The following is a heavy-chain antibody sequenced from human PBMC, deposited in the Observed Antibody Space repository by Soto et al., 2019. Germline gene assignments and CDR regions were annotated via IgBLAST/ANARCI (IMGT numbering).Heavy chain of an antibody. CDR1: GGTFSSYA. CDR2: IIPIFGTA. J-gene: IGHJ4*02. V-gene: IGHV1-69*13. Sequence: SVKVSCKASGGTFSSYAISWVRQAPGQGLEWMGGIIPIFGTANYAQKFQCRVTITADESTSTAYMELSSLRSEDTAVYYCAREGAAGSVFLDYWGQGTLVTVSS. D-gene: IGHD6-13*01. CDR3: AREGAAGSVFLDY.